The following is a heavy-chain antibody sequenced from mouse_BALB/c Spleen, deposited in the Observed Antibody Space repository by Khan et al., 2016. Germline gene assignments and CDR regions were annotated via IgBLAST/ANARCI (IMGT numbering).Heavy chain of an antibody. Sequence: EVQLVESGGGLVQPGGSLKLSCAASGFDFSRYWMSWVRQAPGKGLEWIREINPDSSTINYTPSLKDKFIISRDNAKNTLYLQMSKVRSEDTALYFCARLHYYGYMNYWGQGTTLTVSS. J-gene: IGHJ2*01. CDR1: GFDFSRYW. CDR2: INPDSSTI. V-gene: IGHV4-1*02. CDR3: ARLHYYGYMNY. D-gene: IGHD1-2*01.